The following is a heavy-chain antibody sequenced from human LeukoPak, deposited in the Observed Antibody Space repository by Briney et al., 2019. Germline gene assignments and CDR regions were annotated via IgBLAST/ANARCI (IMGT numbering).Heavy chain of an antibody. Sequence: GGSLRLSCAASGFTFSDYYMSWIRQAPGKGLEWLANIKEDGSRKYYVDSVKGRFTISRDKARKSLFLQMNSLRAEDTAVYYCARDGVTSSVVYWGQGTLVTVSS. CDR1: GFTFSDYY. D-gene: IGHD2-21*02. J-gene: IGHJ4*02. CDR2: IKEDGSRK. V-gene: IGHV3-7*01. CDR3: ARDGVTSSVVY.